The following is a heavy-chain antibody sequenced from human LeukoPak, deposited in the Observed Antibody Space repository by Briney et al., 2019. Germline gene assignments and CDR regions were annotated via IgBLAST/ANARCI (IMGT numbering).Heavy chain of an antibody. CDR2: IWYDGSNK. D-gene: IGHD1-1*01. CDR3: ARSFGELEPERYYYYGMDV. CDR1: GFTFSSYG. J-gene: IGHJ6*02. V-gene: IGHV3-33*01. Sequence: PGGSLRLSCAASGFTFSSYGMHWVRQAPGKGLEWVAVIWYDGSNKYYADSVKGRFTISRDNSKNMLYLQMNSLRAEDTAVYYCARSFGELEPERYYYYGMDVWGQGTTVTVSS.